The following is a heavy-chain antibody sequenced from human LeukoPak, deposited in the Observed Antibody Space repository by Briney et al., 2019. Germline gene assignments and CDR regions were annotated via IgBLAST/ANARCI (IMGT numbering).Heavy chain of an antibody. CDR2: IYYSGST. D-gene: IGHD2-15*01. CDR3: ARGVGGYCSGGSCYSEPNWFDP. Sequence: PSETLSLTCTVSGGSISSYYWSWIRQPPGKGLEWIGYIYYSGSTNYNPSLKSRVTISVDTSKNQFSLKLSSVTAADTAVYYCARGVGGYCSGGSCYSEPNWFDPWGQGTLVTVSS. V-gene: IGHV4-59*08. CDR1: GGSISSYY. J-gene: IGHJ5*02.